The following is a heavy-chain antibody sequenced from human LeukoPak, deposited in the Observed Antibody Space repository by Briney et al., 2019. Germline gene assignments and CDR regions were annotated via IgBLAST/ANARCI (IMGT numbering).Heavy chain of an antibody. CDR1: GFTFSTYA. V-gene: IGHV3-23*01. J-gene: IGHJ3*01. Sequence: GGSLRLSXAASGFTFSTYAMSWVRQAPGKGLEWVSVISGSGSSTYYADSVKGRFTISRDNSKNTLYLQMNSLRAEDTAVNYCAKEMATIRAFDFWGQGTMVTVSS. CDR3: AKEMATIRAFDF. D-gene: IGHD5-24*01. CDR2: ISGSGSST.